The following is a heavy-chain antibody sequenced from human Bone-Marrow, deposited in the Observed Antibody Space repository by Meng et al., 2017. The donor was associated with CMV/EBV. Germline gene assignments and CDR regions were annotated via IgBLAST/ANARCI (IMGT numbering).Heavy chain of an antibody. Sequence: FSSYWMSWVRQAPGKGLEWVANIKQDGSEKYYVDSVKGRFTISRDNAKNSLYLQMNSLRAEDTAVYYCARDRWGRFLEWAHPDWHFDLWGRGTLVTVSS. CDR1: FSSYW. J-gene: IGHJ2*01. D-gene: IGHD3-3*01. CDR2: IKQDGSEK. V-gene: IGHV3-7*01. CDR3: ARDRWGRFLEWAHPDWHFDL.